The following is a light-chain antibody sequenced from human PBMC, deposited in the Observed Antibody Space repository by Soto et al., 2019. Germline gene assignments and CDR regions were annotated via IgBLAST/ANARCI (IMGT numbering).Light chain of an antibody. CDR3: SSYTSSSTVV. CDR2: DVS. CDR1: SSDVGGYKY. V-gene: IGLV2-14*01. J-gene: IGLJ2*01. Sequence: QSVLTQPASVSGSPGQSITISCTGTSSDVGGYKYVSWYQQHPGKAPKLMIYDVSNRPSGVSNRFSGSKSGNTASLTISGLHAEDEADYYCSSYTSSSTVVFGGGTKLTVL.